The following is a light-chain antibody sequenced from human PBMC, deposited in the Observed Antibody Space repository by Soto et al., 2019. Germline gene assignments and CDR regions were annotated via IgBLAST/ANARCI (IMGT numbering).Light chain of an antibody. Sequence: DIQMTQSPTSLSASVGDKVTITCRASQDIRSFVAWYQHKPGKAPKLLIYAASTLQSGVPSRFSGSGSGTDFTLTINSLQPEDLATYSCQKYSSVPVFGPGTKVEIK. J-gene: IGKJ3*01. CDR3: QKYSSVPV. CDR1: QDIRSF. CDR2: AAS. V-gene: IGKV1-27*01.